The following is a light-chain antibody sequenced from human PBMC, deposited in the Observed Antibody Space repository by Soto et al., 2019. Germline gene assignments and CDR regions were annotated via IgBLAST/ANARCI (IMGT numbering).Light chain of an antibody. J-gene: IGKJ4*01. CDR1: QTISTF. V-gene: IGKV3-11*01. CDR2: DAS. CDR3: QQRDSWPPLS. Sequence: EIVLTQSPATLSLAPGERATLSCRASQTISTFLAWYQQKPGQAPRLLIYDASNRATGVPARFSGSGSETHFTLSIDSLEPDDSGVYYCQQRDSWPPLSFGGGTRVEIK.